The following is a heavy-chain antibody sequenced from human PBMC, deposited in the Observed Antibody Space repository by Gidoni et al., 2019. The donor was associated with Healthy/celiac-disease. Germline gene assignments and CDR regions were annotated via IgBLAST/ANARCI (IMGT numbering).Heavy chain of an antibody. J-gene: IGHJ4*02. Sequence: QVQLQESGPGLVKPSETLSLTCTVSGGSISSYYWSWIRQPAGKGLEWIGRIYTSGSTNYNPSLKSRVTRSVDTSKNQFSLKLSSVTAADTVVYYCAREKDGGRWLQSSQTLDYWGQGTLVTVSS. D-gene: IGHD3-16*01. CDR2: IYTSGST. V-gene: IGHV4-4*07. CDR3: AREKDGGRWLQSSQTLDY. CDR1: GGSISSYY.